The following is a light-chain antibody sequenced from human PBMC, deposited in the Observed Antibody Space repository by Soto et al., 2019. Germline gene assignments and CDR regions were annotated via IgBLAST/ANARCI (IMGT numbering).Light chain of an antibody. CDR2: DDS. J-gene: IGLJ7*01. Sequence: SYELTQPPSVSVVPGQTARITCGGNNIGSKSVHWYQQKPGQAPVLVVYDDSDRPSGIPERFSGSNSGNTATLTISRVEAGDEADYYCQVWDSSSDLAVFGGGTQLTVL. CDR3: QVWDSSSDLAV. CDR1: NIGSKS. V-gene: IGLV3-21*02.